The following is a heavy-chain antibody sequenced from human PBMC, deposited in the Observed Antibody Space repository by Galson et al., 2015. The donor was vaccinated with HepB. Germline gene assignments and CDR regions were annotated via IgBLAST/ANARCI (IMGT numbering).Heavy chain of an antibody. CDR3: VRTPGVQDWYFDL. CDR2: TYYRSKWYN. D-gene: IGHD1-1*01. J-gene: IGHJ2*01. CDR1: GDSVSSNSAA. Sequence: CAISGDSVSSNSAAWNWLRQSPSRGLEWLGRTYYRSKWYNDYAVSVESRITVNPDTSKNQFSLKLSSVTAADTAVYYCVRTPGVQDWYFDLWGRGTLVTVSS. V-gene: IGHV6-1*01.